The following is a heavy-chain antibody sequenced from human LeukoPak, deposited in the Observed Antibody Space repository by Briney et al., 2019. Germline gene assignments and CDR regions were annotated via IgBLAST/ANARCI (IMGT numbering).Heavy chain of an antibody. CDR1: GFTFSSYG. D-gene: IGHD3-10*01. CDR3: AKDRTRGNAANDAFDI. J-gene: IGHJ3*02. V-gene: IGHV3-30*18. Sequence: GGSLRLSCAASGFTFSSYGMHRVRQGPGKGLEWLAVISYDGNNHYSADSVKGRYTISRDNSKNTLYLQMNTLTAEDTAVYYCAKDRTRGNAANDAFDIWGQGTMVTVSP. CDR2: ISYDGNNH.